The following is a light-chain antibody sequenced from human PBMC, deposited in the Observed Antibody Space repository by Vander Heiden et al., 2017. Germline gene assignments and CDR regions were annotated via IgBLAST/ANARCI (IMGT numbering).Light chain of an antibody. CDR1: QTVSSK. CDR3: LQYNNWPPT. CDR2: GAS. V-gene: IGKV3-15*01. Sequence: EIVMTQSSATLSVSPGERATLSCRARQTVSSKLAWYQQKPGQAPRLLIFGASTTATGFPARFSGSESGTEFTLTISSLQSEDFAVYYCLQYNNWPPTFGQGTKVEIK. J-gene: IGKJ1*01.